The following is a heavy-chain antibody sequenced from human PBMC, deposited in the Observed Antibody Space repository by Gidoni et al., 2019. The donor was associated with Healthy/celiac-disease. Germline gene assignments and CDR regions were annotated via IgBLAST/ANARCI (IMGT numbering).Heavy chain of an antibody. CDR3: ARGVAIEPDDYDILTGYYNGAYYYYYMDV. J-gene: IGHJ6*03. Sequence: QVQLVQSGAEVKKPGSSVKVSCKASGGTFSSYAISWVRQAPGQGLEWMGGIIPIFGTANYAQKFQGIVTITADESTSTAYMELSSLRSEDTAVYYCARGVAIEPDDYDILTGYYNGAYYYYYMDVWGKGTTVTVSS. D-gene: IGHD3-9*01. CDR2: IIPIFGTA. V-gene: IGHV1-69*01. CDR1: GGTFSSYA.